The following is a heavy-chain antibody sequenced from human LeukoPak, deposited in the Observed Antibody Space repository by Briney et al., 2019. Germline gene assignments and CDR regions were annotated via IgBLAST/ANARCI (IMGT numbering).Heavy chain of an antibody. CDR1: GFTFSSYG. CDR3: AKVSHYYDSSGYADY. CDR2: IRYDGSNK. J-gene: IGHJ4*02. Sequence: GGSLRLSCAASGFTFSSYGMHWVRQAPGKGLEWVAFIRYDGSNKYYADSVKGRFTIFRDNSKNTLYLQMNSLRAEDTAVYYCAKVSHYYDSSGYADYWGQGTLVTVSS. D-gene: IGHD3-22*01. V-gene: IGHV3-30*02.